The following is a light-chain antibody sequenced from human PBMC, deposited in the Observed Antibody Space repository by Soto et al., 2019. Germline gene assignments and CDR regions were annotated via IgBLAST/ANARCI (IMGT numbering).Light chain of an antibody. Sequence: VLTQPASVSGSPVHSITISCTGTSSDVGGYNYVSWYQHHPGKAPKLIIYDVSNRPSGVSNRFSGSKSGNTASLTISGLQPEDEADYYCSSYTTSNTRQIVFGTGTKVTVL. CDR1: SSDVGGYNY. J-gene: IGLJ1*01. V-gene: IGLV2-14*03. CDR2: DVS. CDR3: SSYTTSNTRQIV.